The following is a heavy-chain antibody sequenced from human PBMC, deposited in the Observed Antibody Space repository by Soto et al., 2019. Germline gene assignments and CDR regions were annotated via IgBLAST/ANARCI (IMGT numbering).Heavy chain of an antibody. Sequence: EVQLVESGGGLVQPGGSLRLSCAASGFTFSSYWLHWVRQAPGKGLVWLSRINSDGSSTNHADSVKGRFTISRDNAKSTLYLQLNSVRAEDTAVYYCARKGAVAGFGYWGQGTLVTVSS. CDR3: ARKGAVAGFGY. D-gene: IGHD6-19*01. CDR2: INSDGSST. V-gene: IGHV3-74*01. J-gene: IGHJ4*02. CDR1: GFTFSSYW.